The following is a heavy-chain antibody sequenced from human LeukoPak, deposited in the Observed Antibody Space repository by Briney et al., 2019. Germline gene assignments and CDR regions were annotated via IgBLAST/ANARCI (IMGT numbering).Heavy chain of an antibody. J-gene: IGHJ3*02. CDR3: ARPQCFGFTVVNALDI. CDR1: GYSFNTYW. V-gene: IGHV5-51*01. CDR2: IYPGDSDT. Sequence: GESLKISCKGSGYSFNTYWIGWVRQMPGKGLEWMGIIYPGDSDTKYSSSFQGQVTISADKSISTAYLQWTSLKASDPALFSYARPQCFGFTVVNALDIWGQGTMVTVSS. D-gene: IGHD2-21*01.